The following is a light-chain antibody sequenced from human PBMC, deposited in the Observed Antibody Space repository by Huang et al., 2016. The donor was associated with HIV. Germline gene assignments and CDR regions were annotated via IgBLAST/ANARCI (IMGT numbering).Light chain of an antibody. CDR2: AAS. CDR1: QTISTY. CDR3: QQSYSARG. Sequence: DIQMTQSPSSLSASVGDRVTITCRTSQTISTYLNWYQQKPGKAPKLLIYAASNLQSGVPSRFSGSGSETDFTLTISSLQPEDFATYYCQQSYSARGFGGGTKVEIK. J-gene: IGKJ4*01. V-gene: IGKV1-39*01.